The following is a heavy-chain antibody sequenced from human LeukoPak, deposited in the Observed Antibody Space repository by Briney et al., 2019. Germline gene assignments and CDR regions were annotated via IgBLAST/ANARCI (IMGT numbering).Heavy chain of an antibody. CDR3: ARANWDAFDV. CDR1: GYTFTGYY. Sequence: ASVKVSCKVSGYTFTGYYMHWVRQAPGQGPEWMGWINPNIGVTNYAQKFQGRVTMTRDTSISTAYMELSRLRSDDTAIYYCARANWDAFDVWGQGTMVTVSS. V-gene: IGHV1-2*02. J-gene: IGHJ3*01. CDR2: INPNIGVT. D-gene: IGHD7-27*01.